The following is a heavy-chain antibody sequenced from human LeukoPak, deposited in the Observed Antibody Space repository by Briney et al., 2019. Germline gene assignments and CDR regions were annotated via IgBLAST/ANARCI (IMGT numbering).Heavy chain of an antibody. Sequence: PSETLSLTCSVSGVSLISTSYYWGWVRQPPGKGLECIGTTYYNENTYYNPSLKSRVTISVDVSNYQFSLKLRSVTAADTAVYYCARVGGELYTWFDPWGQGTLVTVSS. J-gene: IGHJ5*02. D-gene: IGHD3-10*01. CDR1: GVSLISTSYY. CDR3: ARVGGELYTWFDP. CDR2: TYYNENT. V-gene: IGHV4-39*07.